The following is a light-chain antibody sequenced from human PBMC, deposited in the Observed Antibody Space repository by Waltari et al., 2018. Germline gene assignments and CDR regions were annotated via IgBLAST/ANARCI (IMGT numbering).Light chain of an antibody. Sequence: DIVMTQSPLSLPVTPGEPASISCRSSQSLLHSNGSNSLDLYLQKPGQSPQLLIYLGSNRASGVPDMFRGSGSGTDFTLKISRVEAEDVGVYYCMQALQTPYTFGQGTKLEIK. V-gene: IGKV2-28*01. J-gene: IGKJ2*01. CDR2: LGS. CDR1: QSLLHSNGSNS. CDR3: MQALQTPYT.